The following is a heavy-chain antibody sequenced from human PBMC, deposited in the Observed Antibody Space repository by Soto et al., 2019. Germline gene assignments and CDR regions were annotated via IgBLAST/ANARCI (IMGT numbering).Heavy chain of an antibody. V-gene: IGHV3-11*01. D-gene: IGHD2-8*02. CDR1: GFTFSEYY. Sequence: PGWALRLSCAASGFTFSEYYMSWVRKAPREGLEWGSGISPGASSRYYADCVKGRITISRDNSKNSLYLQMNSLKAEDTAVYFCAKDSKPPGLFFDCWGQGVLVTVSS. CDR3: AKDSKPPGLFFDC. J-gene: IGHJ4*02. CDR2: ISPGASSR.